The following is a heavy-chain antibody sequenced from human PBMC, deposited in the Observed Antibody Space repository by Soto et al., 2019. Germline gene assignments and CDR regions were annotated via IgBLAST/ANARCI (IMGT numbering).Heavy chain of an antibody. Sequence: QVQLVQSGAEVKKPGSSVKVSCKASVGTFSSYTISWVRQAPGQGLEWMGRIIPILGIANYAQKFQGRVTITADKSTSTAYMELSSLRSEDTAVYYCASPSTVTTRAEYFQHWGQGTLVTVSS. CDR1: VGTFSSYT. D-gene: IGHD4-17*01. CDR2: IIPILGIA. V-gene: IGHV1-69*02. CDR3: ASPSTVTTRAEYFQH. J-gene: IGHJ1*01.